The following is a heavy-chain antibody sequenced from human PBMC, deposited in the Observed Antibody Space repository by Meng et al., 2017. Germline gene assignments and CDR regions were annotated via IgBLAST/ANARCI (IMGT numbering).Heavy chain of an antibody. J-gene: IGHJ4*02. V-gene: IGHV1-8*01. CDR1: GYTFTSYD. CDR3: ARGFFSRYYDSSGYVAGY. Sequence: ASVKVSCNASGYTFTSYDINWVRQATGQGLEWMGWMNPNSGKTGYAQKFQGRVTMTRNTSISTAYMELSSLRSEDTAVYYCARGFFSRYYDSSGYVAGYWGQGTLVTVSS. D-gene: IGHD3-22*01. CDR2: MNPNSGKT.